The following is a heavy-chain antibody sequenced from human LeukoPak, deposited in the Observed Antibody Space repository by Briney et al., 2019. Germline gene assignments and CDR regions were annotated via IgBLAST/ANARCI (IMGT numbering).Heavy chain of an antibody. CDR3: AKDFSSSWLYYFDY. V-gene: IGHV3-23*01. J-gene: IGHJ4*02. D-gene: IGHD6-13*01. CDR1: GFTFSSYT. Sequence: GGSLRLSCAASGFTFSSYTMSWVRQAPGKGLEWVSAISGSGGSTYYADSVKGRFTISRDNSKNTLYLQMNSLRAEDTAVYYCAKDFSSSWLYYFDYWGQGTLVTVSS. CDR2: ISGSGGST.